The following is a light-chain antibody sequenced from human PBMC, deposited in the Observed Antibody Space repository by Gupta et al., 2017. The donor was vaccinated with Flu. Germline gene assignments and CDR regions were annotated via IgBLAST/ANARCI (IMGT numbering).Light chain of an antibody. CDR2: RNN. CDR1: SSNIGSNY. CDR3: AAWDDSMSAVV. J-gene: IGLJ2*01. Sequence: QSVLPQPPAASGNPGQRVTIPCSGSSSNIGSNYVYWYQQLPGTAPKLLIYRNNQRPSGVPARFSGSKSGTSASLAISGLRSEDEADYYCAAWDDSMSAVVFGGGTKLTVL. V-gene: IGLV1-47*01.